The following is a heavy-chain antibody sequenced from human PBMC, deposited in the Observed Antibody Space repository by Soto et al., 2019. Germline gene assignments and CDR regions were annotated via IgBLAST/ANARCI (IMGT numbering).Heavy chain of an antibody. CDR1: GGSISGGGYY. Sequence: PSETLSLTCTVSGGSISGGGYYWSWIRQHPGKGLEWIGYIYYSGGTYYNPSLKSRVTISVDTSENQFSLRLSSVTAADTAVYYCARKDSGYADYMDVWGKGTTVTVSS. V-gene: IGHV4-31*03. J-gene: IGHJ6*03. D-gene: IGHD5-12*01. CDR2: IYYSGGT. CDR3: ARKDSGYADYMDV.